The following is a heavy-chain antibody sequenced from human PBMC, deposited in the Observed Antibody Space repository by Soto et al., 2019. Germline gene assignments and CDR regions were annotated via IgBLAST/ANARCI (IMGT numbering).Heavy chain of an antibody. J-gene: IGHJ6*02. D-gene: IGHD1-1*01. CDR1: GGNFNTYA. CDR2: IITFYGAA. Sequence: QVQLVQSGAEVREPGSSVRLSCQASGGNFNTYAFNWVRQAPGQGLEWLGGIITFYGAAMYAQKFQGRVTITADEFRTTVYMELSSLRYDDTAVYYCARGGKERFRGPGMDVWGQGPTVTVSS. CDR3: ARGGKERFRGPGMDV. V-gene: IGHV1-69*01.